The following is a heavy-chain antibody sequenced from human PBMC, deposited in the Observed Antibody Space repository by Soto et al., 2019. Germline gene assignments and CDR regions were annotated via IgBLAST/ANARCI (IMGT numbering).Heavy chain of an antibody. J-gene: IGHJ4*02. D-gene: IGHD3-10*01. CDR2: ISAYNGNT. V-gene: IGHV1-18*01. CDR3: ARDFKEVGTMVRGHRKTPPDY. Sequence: ASVKVSCKASGYTFTSYGISWVRQAPGQGLEWMGWISAYNGNTNYAQKLQGRVTMTTDTSTSTAYMELRSLRSDDTAVYYCARDFKEVGTMVRGHRKTPPDYWGQGTLVTVSS. CDR1: GYTFTSYG.